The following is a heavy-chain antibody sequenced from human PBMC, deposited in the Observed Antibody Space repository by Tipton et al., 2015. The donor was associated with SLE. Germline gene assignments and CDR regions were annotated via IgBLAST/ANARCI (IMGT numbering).Heavy chain of an antibody. V-gene: IGHV4-59*01. D-gene: IGHD3-10*01. J-gene: IGHJ2*01. Sequence: TLFLTCTVSGGSISSYYWSWIRQPPGKGLEWIGYIYYSGSTNYNPSLKSRVTISVDTSKNQFSLKLSSVTAADTAVYYCARVLGEPDWYFDLWGRGTLVTVSS. CDR3: ARVLGEPDWYFDL. CDR1: GGSISSYY. CDR2: IYYSGST.